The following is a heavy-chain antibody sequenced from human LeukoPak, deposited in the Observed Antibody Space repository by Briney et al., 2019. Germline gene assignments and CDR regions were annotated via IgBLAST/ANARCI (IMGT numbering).Heavy chain of an antibody. CDR3: ARLSTGPYGLGAFDI. D-gene: IGHD1-1*01. CDR2: INHSGST. Sequence: SETLSLTCAVYAGSFSGYYWTWIRQPPGKGLEWIGEINHSGSTNYNPSLKSRVTMSVDTSKNQFSLRLNSVTAADTAVYYCARLSTGPYGLGAFDIWGQGTMVTVSS. CDR1: AGSFSGYY. J-gene: IGHJ3*02. V-gene: IGHV4-34*01.